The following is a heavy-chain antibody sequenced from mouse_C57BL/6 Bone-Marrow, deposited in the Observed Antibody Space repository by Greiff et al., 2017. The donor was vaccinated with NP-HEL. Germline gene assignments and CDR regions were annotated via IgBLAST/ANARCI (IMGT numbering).Heavy chain of an antibody. Sequence: VQLQQPGAELVKPGASVKLSCKASGYTFTSYWMHWVKQRPGQGLEWIGMIHPNSGSTNYNEKFKSKATLTVDKSSSTAYMQLSSLTSEDSAVYYCVYYDGSRGTGSYWYFDIWGTGTTVTVSS. J-gene: IGHJ1*03. CDR3: VYYDGSRGTGSYWYFDI. CDR2: IHPNSGST. D-gene: IGHD1-1*01. V-gene: IGHV1-64*01. CDR1: GYTFTSYW.